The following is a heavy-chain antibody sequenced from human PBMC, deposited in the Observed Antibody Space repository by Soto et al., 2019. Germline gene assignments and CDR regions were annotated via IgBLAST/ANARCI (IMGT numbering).Heavy chain of an antibody. D-gene: IGHD6-13*01. Sequence: PSETLSLTCAVYGESFSGYYWSWIRQPPGKGLEWIGEINHSGSTNYNPSLKSRVTISVDTSKNQFSLKLSSVTAADTAVYYCARVGAAAGRKGGWFDPWGQGTLVTVSS. CDR1: GESFSGYY. J-gene: IGHJ5*02. CDR3: ARVGAAAGRKGGWFDP. V-gene: IGHV4-34*01. CDR2: INHSGST.